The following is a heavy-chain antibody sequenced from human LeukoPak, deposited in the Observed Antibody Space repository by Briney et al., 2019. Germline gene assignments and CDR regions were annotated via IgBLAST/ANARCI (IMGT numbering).Heavy chain of an antibody. CDR2: ISAYNGNT. V-gene: IGHV1-18*01. CDR3: AREFSSWEPNNGMDV. Sequence: GASVKVSCKASGYTFTSYGISWVRQAPGQGLEWMGWISAYNGNTNYAQKLQGRVTMTTDTSTSTAYMELRSLRSDDTAVYYCAREFSSWEPNNGMDVWGQGTTVTVSS. CDR1: GYTFTSYG. J-gene: IGHJ6*02. D-gene: IGHD6-13*01.